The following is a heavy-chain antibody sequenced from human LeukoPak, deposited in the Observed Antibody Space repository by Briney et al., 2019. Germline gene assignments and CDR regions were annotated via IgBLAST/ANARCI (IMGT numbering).Heavy chain of an antibody. CDR1: GYTFTSYD. J-gene: IGHJ4*02. CDR3: AKGSRGSCSRTYCYPFDY. D-gene: IGHD2-2*01. V-gene: IGHV1-8*03. CDR2: MNPNNGNT. Sequence: ASVKVSCKASGYTFTSYDINWVRQATGQGLEWMGWMNPNNGNTGYAQKFQGRVTITRNTSISTAYMELSSLRSEDTAVYYCAKGSRGSCSRTYCYPFDYWGQGTLVTVSS.